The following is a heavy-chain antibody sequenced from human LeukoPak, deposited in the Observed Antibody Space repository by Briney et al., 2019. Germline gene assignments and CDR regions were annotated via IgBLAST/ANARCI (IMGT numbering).Heavy chain of an antibody. CDR2: ISGSGGST. D-gene: IGHD3-22*01. CDR1: GFTFSSYA. CDR3: AKDCVYYYDSSGPYYFDY. Sequence: GGSLRLSCAASGFTFSSYAMSWVRQAPEKGLEWVSTISGSGGSTYYADSVKGRFTISRDNSKNTLYLQMDSLRAEDTAVYYCAKDCVYYYDSSGPYYFDYWGQGTLVTVSS. V-gene: IGHV3-23*01. J-gene: IGHJ4*02.